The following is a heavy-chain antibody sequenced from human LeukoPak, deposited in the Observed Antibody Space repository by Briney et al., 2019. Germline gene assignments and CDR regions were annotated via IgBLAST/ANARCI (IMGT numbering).Heavy chain of an antibody. D-gene: IGHD5-24*01. Sequence: PSEALSLTCTVSGGAISSYYWSWIRQPPGKGVQCIGYIYYSGSTKYNPSLKSRVTISVDTSKNQFSLKLRSVTAADTAVYYCARGARAGYNLEPFDYWGQGTLVTVSS. V-gene: IGHV4-59*08. CDR3: ARGARAGYNLEPFDY. J-gene: IGHJ4*02. CDR1: GGAISSYY. CDR2: IYYSGST.